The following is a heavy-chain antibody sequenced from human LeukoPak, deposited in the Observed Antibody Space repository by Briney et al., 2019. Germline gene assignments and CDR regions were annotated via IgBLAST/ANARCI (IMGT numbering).Heavy chain of an antibody. CDR2: IYPGDSDT. CDR1: GYSFTSYW. V-gene: IGHV5-51*01. CDR3: ATAAYYDILTGYYIAFDI. D-gene: IGHD3-9*01. Sequence: GESLQISCKGSGYSFTSYWIGWVRQMPGKGLEWMGIIYPGDSDTRYSPSFQGQVTISADKSISTAYLQWSSLKASDTAMYYCATAAYYDILTGYYIAFDIWGQGTMVTVSS. J-gene: IGHJ3*02.